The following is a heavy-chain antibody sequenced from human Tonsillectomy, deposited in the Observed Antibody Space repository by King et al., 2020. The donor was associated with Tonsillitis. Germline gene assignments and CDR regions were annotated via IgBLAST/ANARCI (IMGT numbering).Heavy chain of an antibody. V-gene: IGHV3-49*03. CDR3: TRAADYYDSSGYYGTYFDY. Sequence: VQLVESGGGLVQPGRSRRLSCTASGFTFDDYGVSWFRQAPGKGLEWVGIVRTKVYGGTTQYAASVKGRFTISRDDSKTIAYLQMNSLKTEDTAVYYCTRAADYYDSSGYYGTYFDYWGQGTLVTVSS. CDR1: GFTFDDYG. CDR2: VRTKVYGGTT. D-gene: IGHD3-22*01. J-gene: IGHJ4*02.